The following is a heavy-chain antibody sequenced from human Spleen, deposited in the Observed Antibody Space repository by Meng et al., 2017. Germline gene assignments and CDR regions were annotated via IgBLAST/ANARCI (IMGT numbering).Heavy chain of an antibody. CDR1: GGSFSDYY. V-gene: IGHV4-34*01. CDR3: ARGPTTMAHDFDY. D-gene: IGHD4-11*01. CDR2: INHSGST. J-gene: IGHJ4*02. Sequence: LHTWGRGFLSPSKPLSSPCVVSGGSFSDYYWSWIRQPPGKGLEWIGEINHSGSTNYNPSLESRATISVDTSQNNLSLKLSSVTAANSAVYYCARGPTTMAHDFDYWGQGTLVTVSS.